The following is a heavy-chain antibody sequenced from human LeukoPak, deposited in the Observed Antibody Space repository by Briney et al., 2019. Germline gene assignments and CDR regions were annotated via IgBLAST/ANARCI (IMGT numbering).Heavy chain of an antibody. CDR1: GGTFSSYA. D-gene: IGHD1-20*01. CDR3: AKQVTGNYYGMDV. J-gene: IGHJ6*02. Sequence: SVKVSCKASGGTFSSYATSWVRQAPGQGLEWMGGIIPIFGTANYAQKFQGRVTITADESTSTAYMELSSLRSEDTAVYYCAKQVTGNYYGMDVWGQGTTVTVSS. CDR2: IIPIFGTA. V-gene: IGHV1-69*13.